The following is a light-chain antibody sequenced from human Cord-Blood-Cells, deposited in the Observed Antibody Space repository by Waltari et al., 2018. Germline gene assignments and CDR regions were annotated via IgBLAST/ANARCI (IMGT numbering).Light chain of an antibody. CDR2: AAS. CDR1: QGISSY. V-gene: IGKV1-8*01. Sequence: AIRMTQSPASFSASTGDRVTITCRASQGISSYLAWYQQKPGTAPKLRIYAASTLQSGVPSRFSGSGSGTDFTLTISCLQSEDFATYYCQQYYSYPITFGQGTRLEIK. CDR3: QQYYSYPIT. J-gene: IGKJ5*01.